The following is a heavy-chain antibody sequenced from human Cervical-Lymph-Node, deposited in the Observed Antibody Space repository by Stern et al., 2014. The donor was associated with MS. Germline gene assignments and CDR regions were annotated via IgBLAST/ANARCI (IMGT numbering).Heavy chain of an antibody. CDR1: GCPISSYY. D-gene: IGHD2-8*01. Sequence: QLQLQESGPGLVKPSETLSLTCTVSGCPISSYYWSWIRQPAGKGLEWIGGIYTSGSTQYNPSLKSRVTMSVDTSKTQFSLKLSSVTAADTAVYYCARDLCTNGVCFVGGLNWFDPWGQGTLVTVSS. CDR3: ARDLCTNGVCFVGGLNWFDP. V-gene: IGHV4-4*07. J-gene: IGHJ5*02. CDR2: IYTSGST.